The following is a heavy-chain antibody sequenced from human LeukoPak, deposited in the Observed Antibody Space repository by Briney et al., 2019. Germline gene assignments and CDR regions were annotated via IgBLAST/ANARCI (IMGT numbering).Heavy chain of an antibody. D-gene: IGHD2-21*01. CDR1: GGFISSYY. CDR3: ARGGGRYCGGTSCHII. Sequence: PSETLSLTCSVSGGFISSYYWNWIRQPPNGGLEWIGYVQNKGRAENNASLKGRVTISVDESKNHFSLELTSVTAADTAVYYCARGGGRYCGGTSCHIIWGKGTLVSVSS. V-gene: IGHV4-59*01. J-gene: IGHJ4*02. CDR2: VQNKGRA.